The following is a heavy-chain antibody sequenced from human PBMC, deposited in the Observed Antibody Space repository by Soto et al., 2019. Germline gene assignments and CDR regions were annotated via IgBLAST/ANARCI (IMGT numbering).Heavy chain of an antibody. D-gene: IGHD6-6*01. CDR1: GYTFTGYH. J-gene: IGHJ4*02. CDR2: INPNNGGT. Sequence: GASVKVSCKASGYTFTGYHMHWVRQAPGQGLEWMGWINPNNGGTNYAQKFQGWVTTTRDTSISTAYMEMSRLRSDDTAVYYCARSSAWRCFDYWGQGTLVTVSS. CDR3: ARSSAWRCFDY. V-gene: IGHV1-2*04.